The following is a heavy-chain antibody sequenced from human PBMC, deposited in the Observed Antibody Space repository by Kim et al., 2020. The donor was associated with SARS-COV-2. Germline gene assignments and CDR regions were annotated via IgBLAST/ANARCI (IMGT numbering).Heavy chain of an antibody. Sequence: GGSLRLSCAASGFTFSSYTMNWVRQAPEKGLEWVSTISDNGNGADKQYAVYVRGRFTISRDDYRRTVLLYMDSLTDDDVDIYYCVSRLVVNFEYWGQGTL. J-gene: IGHJ4*02. CDR3: VSRLVVNFEY. CDR2: ISDNGNGADK. V-gene: IGHV3-23*01. CDR1: GFTFSSYT. D-gene: IGHD2-21*01.